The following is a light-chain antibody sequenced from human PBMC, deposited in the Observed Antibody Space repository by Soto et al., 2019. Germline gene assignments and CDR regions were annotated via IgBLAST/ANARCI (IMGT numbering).Light chain of an antibody. V-gene: IGLV2-8*01. CDR3: TSYVGNDIWV. CDR1: SSDVGAYKY. CDR2: EVT. Sequence: QSALTQPPSASGSPGQSVTISCTGTSSDVGAYKYVSWYQQYPGKAPKLMIYEVTKRPSGVPDRFSGSKSGNTASLTVSGLQAADAADYYCTSYVGNDIWVFGGGTKLTVL. J-gene: IGLJ3*02.